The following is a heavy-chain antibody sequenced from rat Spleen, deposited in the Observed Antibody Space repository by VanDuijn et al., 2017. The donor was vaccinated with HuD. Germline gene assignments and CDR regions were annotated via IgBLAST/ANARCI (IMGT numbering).Heavy chain of an antibody. J-gene: IGHJ3*01. Sequence: EVQLVESGGGLVQPGRSLKLSCAASGFTFSNYGMHWIRQAPKKGLEWVTTISYDGTTTYYRDSVKGRFTISRDNAKNTLYLQMDSLRSEDTATYYCATTPGRPFDYWGQGTLVTVSS. CDR3: ATTPGRPFDY. V-gene: IGHV5-19*01. D-gene: IGHD5-1*01. CDR1: GFTFSNYG. CDR2: ISYDGTTT.